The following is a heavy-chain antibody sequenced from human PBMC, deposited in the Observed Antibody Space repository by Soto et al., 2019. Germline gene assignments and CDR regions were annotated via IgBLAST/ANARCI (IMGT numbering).Heavy chain of an antibody. D-gene: IGHD3-10*01. CDR2: ISYDGSNK. Sequence: QVQLVESGGGVVQPGRSLRLSCAASGFTFSSYAMHWVRQAPGKGLEWVAVISYDGSNKYYADSVKGRFTISRDNSKNTLYLQMNSLRAEDTAVYYCPRYPSYMVLESFDYWGQGNLVTVSS. J-gene: IGHJ4*02. CDR1: GFTFSSYA. V-gene: IGHV3-30-3*01. CDR3: PRYPSYMVLESFDY.